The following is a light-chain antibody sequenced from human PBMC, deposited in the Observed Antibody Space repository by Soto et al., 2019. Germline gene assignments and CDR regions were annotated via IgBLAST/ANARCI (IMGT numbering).Light chain of an antibody. CDR3: QQYDNLPPSIT. V-gene: IGKV1-33*01. Sequence: DIQMTQSPSSLSASVGDRVTITCQASQDISNYLNWYQQKPGKAPKLLIYDASNLETGVPSTFSDSGSGTDFTFTISSLHPEDIATYYCQQYDNLPPSITFGQGTRLEI. CDR1: QDISNY. CDR2: DAS. J-gene: IGKJ5*01.